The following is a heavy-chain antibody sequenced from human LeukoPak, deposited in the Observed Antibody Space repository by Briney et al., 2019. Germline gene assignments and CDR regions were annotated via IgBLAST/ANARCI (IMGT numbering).Heavy chain of an antibody. D-gene: IGHD6-19*01. V-gene: IGHV3-21*01. CDR2: ISSTTYT. Sequence: GGPLRLSCAASGFTFSVYSMSGIHQAADKGLEWVSSISSTTYTYYADSVKGRFTISRDNSKNSLYLQMNSLTAEDTALYYCARDGSGLSRDVWGQGTTVTVSS. J-gene: IGHJ6*02. CDR3: ARDGSGLSRDV. CDR1: GFTFSVYS.